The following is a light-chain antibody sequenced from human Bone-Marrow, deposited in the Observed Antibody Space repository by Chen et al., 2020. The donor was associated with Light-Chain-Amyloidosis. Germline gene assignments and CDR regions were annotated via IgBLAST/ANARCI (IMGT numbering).Light chain of an antibody. CDR3: MQALQTPRT. V-gene: IGKV2-28*01. J-gene: IGKJ1*01. CDR1: QSLLHSNGYNY. Sequence: DIVMTQSPLSLPVTPGAPASISCRSSQSLLHSNGYNYLDWYLQKPGQSPQLLIYLGSNRASGVPDRFSGSGSGTDFTLKISRVEAEDVGVYYCMQALQTPRTVGQGTKVEIK. CDR2: LGS.